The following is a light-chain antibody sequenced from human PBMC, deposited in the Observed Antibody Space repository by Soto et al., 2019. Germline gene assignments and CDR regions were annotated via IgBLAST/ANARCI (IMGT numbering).Light chain of an antibody. CDR3: QQRGNWPPTWT. J-gene: IGKJ1*01. CDR2: DAS. Sequence: EIVLTQSPATLSLSPGARATLSCRASQSIGYYLAWYQEKPGQAPRLLIYDASIRATGIPASFSGSWSGTDFTLTINGLEPEHSAVYYCQQRGNWPPTWTFGQGTKVDIK. CDR1: QSIGYY. V-gene: IGKV3-11*01.